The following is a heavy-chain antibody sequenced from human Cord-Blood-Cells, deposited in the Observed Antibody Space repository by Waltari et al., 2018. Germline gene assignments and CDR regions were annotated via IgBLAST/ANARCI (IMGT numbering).Heavy chain of an antibody. J-gene: IGHJ4*02. CDR3: ARRKLLYYYGSGSYDY. CDR2: INHSGST. V-gene: IGHV4-34*01. D-gene: IGHD3-10*01. CDR1: GGPSMVTS. Sequence: QVQLQQWGAEWWRHAEPLPPPSPAIGGPSMVTSGGGSPRPPGKGLEWIGEINHSGSTNYNPSLKSRVTISVDTSKNQFSLKLSSVTAADTAVYYCARRKLLYYYGSGSYDYWGQGTLVTVSS.